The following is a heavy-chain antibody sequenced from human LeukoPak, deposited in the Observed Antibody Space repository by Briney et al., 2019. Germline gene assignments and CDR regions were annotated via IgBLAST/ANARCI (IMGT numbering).Heavy chain of an antibody. Sequence: SETLSLTCSVSGGSISPYYWSWIRQPPGKGLEWIGYVSYRGHTNYNPSLESRVTISLDTSKNQFSLKLSSVTAADTAVYCCARDAYHTMQYYYFDYWGQGTLVTVSS. V-gene: IGHV4-59*12. J-gene: IGHJ4*02. CDR3: ARDAYHTMQYYYFDY. CDR1: GGSISPYY. CDR2: VSYRGHT. D-gene: IGHD2-2*01.